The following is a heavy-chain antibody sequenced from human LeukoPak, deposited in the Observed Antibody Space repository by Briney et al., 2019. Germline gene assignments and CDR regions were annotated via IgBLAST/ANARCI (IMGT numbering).Heavy chain of an antibody. J-gene: IGHJ4*02. Sequence: SQTLSLTCTVSRGSISSGNYYWSWIRQPAGKGLEWIGRIYTSGSTNYNPSLKSRVTISVDTSKNQFSLKLSSVTAADTAVYYCAREPPSKYYFDYWGQGTLVTVSS. CDR2: IYTSGST. V-gene: IGHV4-61*02. CDR3: AREPPSKYYFDY. CDR1: RGSISSGNYY.